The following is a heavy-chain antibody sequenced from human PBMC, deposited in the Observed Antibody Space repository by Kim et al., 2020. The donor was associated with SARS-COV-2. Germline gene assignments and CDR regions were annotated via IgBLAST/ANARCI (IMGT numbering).Heavy chain of an antibody. CDR3: ASVSCHGYPVYSCYYTDV. V-gene: IGHV7-4-1*02. D-gene: IGHD3-22*01. CDR2: INTNNGNT. Sequence: ASVKVSCKASGYTFTSYAMSWVRQAPGQGLEWMGWINTNNGNTTYAQSFTGRVALSSDTSVSTAYLQLSSLKADDTAVYYCASVSCHGYPVYSCYYTDV. CDR1: GYTFTSYA. J-gene: IGHJ3*01.